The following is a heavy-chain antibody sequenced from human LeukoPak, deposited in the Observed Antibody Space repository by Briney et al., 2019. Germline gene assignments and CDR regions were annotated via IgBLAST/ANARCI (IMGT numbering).Heavy chain of an antibody. D-gene: IGHD3-10*01. J-gene: IGHJ4*02. V-gene: IGHV1-2*02. Sequence: GESLKISCKGSGYSFTDYYIHWVRQAPGQGLEWMGWINPNSGGTNHAQKFQGRVTMTRDTSISTAYMELSRLRSDDTAVYYCARAMVRGVITVGYWGQGTLVTVSS. CDR3: ARAMVRGVITVGY. CDR2: INPNSGGT. CDR1: GYSFTDYY.